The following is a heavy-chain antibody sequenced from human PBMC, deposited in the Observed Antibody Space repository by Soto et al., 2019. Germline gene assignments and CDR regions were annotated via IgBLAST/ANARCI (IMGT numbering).Heavy chain of an antibody. Sequence: SETLSLTCTVSGGSISRSTYYWGWSRQPPGKGLEWIGSIYYSGSTYYRPSLKSRVTISVDTSKNQFSLKLSSVTAADTAVYYCARQVPAAIRLGWFDPWGQGTLVTVSS. CDR3: ARQVPAAIRLGWFDP. D-gene: IGHD2-2*02. CDR2: IYYSGST. V-gene: IGHV4-39*01. J-gene: IGHJ5*02. CDR1: GGSISRSTYY.